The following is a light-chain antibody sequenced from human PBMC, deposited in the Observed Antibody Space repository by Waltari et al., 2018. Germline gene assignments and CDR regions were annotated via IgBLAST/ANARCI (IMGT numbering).Light chain of an antibody. V-gene: IGLV1-40*01. CDR1: NSTIGAGSY. J-gene: IGLJ2*01. CDR3: QSYDNSLSGSGI. Sequence: QSVLTQPPSVSGAPGPRVTIPCTGSNSTIGAGSYVTWYQQLPGTAPKLLIYGNSNRPSGVPDRFSGSKSGTSASLDITGLQAEDEADYYCQSYDNSLSGSGIFGGGTKLTVL. CDR2: GNS.